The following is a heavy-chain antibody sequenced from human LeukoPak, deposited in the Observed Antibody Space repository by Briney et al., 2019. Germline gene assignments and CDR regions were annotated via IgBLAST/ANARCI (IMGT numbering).Heavy chain of an antibody. D-gene: IGHD3-10*01. CDR1: GGSISSSSYY. CDR2: IYYSGST. J-gene: IGHJ6*03. V-gene: IGHV4-39*01. Sequence: SETLSLTCTVSGGSISSSSYYWGWIRQPPGKGLEWIGSIYYSGSTYYNPSLKSRVTISVDTSKNQFSLKLSSVTAADTAVYYCARGELLPPYYYYYMDVWGKGTTVTVSS. CDR3: ARGELLPPYYYYYMDV.